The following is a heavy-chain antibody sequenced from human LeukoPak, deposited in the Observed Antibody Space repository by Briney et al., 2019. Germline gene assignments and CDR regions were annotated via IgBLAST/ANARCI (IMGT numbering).Heavy chain of an antibody. J-gene: IGHJ6*02. CDR3: AKSGGLSGSGRLAMDV. CDR2: ISGSGGST. D-gene: IGHD3-10*01. V-gene: IGHV3-23*01. Sequence: GGSLRLSCAASGFTLSTYAMSWVRLAPGKGLELVSGISGSGGSTYYADSVKGRFTSSRDNSNNTLYVQMNSLRVEDTAVYYCAKSGGLSGSGRLAMDVWGQGTTVTVSS. CDR1: GFTLSTYA.